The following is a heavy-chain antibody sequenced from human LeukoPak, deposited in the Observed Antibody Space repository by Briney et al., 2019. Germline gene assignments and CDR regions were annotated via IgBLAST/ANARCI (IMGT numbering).Heavy chain of an antibody. D-gene: IGHD3-3*01. V-gene: IGHV4-59*01. CDR1: GGSISSYY. J-gene: IGHJ3*02. CDR2: IYYSGST. Sequence: SETLSLNCTVSGGSISSYYWSWIRQPPGKGLEWIGYIYYSGSTNYNPSLKSRVTISVDTSKNQFSLKLSSVTAADTAVYYCATMLFYDFWSGSFGAFDIWGQGTMVTVSS. CDR3: ATMLFYDFWSGSFGAFDI.